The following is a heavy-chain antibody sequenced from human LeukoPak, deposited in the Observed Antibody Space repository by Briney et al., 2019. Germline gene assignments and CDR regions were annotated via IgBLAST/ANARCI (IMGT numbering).Heavy chain of an antibody. Sequence: GGSLRLSCAASGFTFSSYWMHWVRQAPGKGLVWVSRINSDGSSTSYADSVKGRFTISRDNAKNTLYLQMNSLRAEDTAVYYCARDHIVVVPAALKYYYYYYMDVWGKGTTVTVSS. V-gene: IGHV3-74*01. CDR2: INSDGSST. CDR3: ARDHIVVVPAALKYYYYYYMDV. D-gene: IGHD2-2*01. J-gene: IGHJ6*03. CDR1: GFTFSSYW.